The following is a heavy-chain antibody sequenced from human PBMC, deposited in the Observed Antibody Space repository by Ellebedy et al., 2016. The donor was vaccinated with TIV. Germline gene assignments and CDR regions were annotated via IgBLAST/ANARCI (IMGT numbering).Heavy chain of an antibody. CDR1: GFTFSSYS. CDR3: ARGYCDSTSCYIWSDY. D-gene: IGHD2-2*02. CDR2: ISSGSVTI. V-gene: IGHV3-48*01. J-gene: IGHJ4*02. Sequence: PGGSLRLSCAASGFTFSSYSMNWVRQAPGKGLEWVSYISSGSVTIYYADSVKGRFTISRDNAKNSLYLQMNSLRAEDTAMYYCARGYCDSTSCYIWSDYWGQGTLVTVSS.